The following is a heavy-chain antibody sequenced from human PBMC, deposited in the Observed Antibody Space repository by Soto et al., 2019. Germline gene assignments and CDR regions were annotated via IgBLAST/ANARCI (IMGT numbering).Heavy chain of an antibody. V-gene: IGHV1-3*01. CDR1: GYTFTSYA. J-gene: IGHJ4*02. D-gene: IGHD3-16*01. Sequence: ASVKVSCKASGYTFTSYAVHWVRQAPGQRLEWMGWINAGNGNTKYSQKFQGRVTITRDTSASTAYMELSSLRSEDTAVYYCARAVGGPTSNLDYWGQGTLVTVSS. CDR3: ARAVGGPTSNLDY. CDR2: INAGNGNT.